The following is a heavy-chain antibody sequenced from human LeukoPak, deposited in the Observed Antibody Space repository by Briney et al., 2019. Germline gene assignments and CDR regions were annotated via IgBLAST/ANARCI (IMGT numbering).Heavy chain of an antibody. CDR1: GFTFEDYT. Sequence: GGSLRLSCVASGFTFEDYTMHWVRQAPGKTLEWVSLISWDGTTYYTDSVKGRFTISRDNSKNSLYLQMDTLRSEDTAFYYCVKDLSYESSGHVLEYWGQGTLVTVPS. J-gene: IGHJ4*02. CDR3: VKDLSYESSGHVLEY. V-gene: IGHV3-43*01. CDR2: ISWDGTT. D-gene: IGHD3-22*01.